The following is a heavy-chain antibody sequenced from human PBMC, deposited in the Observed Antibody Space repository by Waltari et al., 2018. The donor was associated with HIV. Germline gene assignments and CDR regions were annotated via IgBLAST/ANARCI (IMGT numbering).Heavy chain of an antibody. V-gene: IGHV7-4-1*01. D-gene: IGHD2-15*01. Sequence: QVQLQQSPYQFKTPGTSVKISCKSSENAFSGSVINWVRQNPGQGLAWIGLMDTKTGSPTYAQDFSGLLILFLDTSVTTSYLQICDLKTNDTATYYCAEGYGAFDFDYVGQGTLITVSP. J-gene: IGHJ4*02. CDR2: MDTKTGSP. CDR3: AEGYGAFDFDY. CDR1: ENAFSGSV.